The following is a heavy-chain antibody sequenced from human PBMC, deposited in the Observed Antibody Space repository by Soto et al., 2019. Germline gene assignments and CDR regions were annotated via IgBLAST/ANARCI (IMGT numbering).Heavy chain of an antibody. CDR2: ISGSGGST. CDR3: ANPGPIVLRFLEWLSPPSAFDI. Sequence: GGSLRLSCAASGFTFSSYAMSWVRQAPGKGLEWVSAISGSGGSTYYADSVKGRFTISRDNSKNTLYLQMNSLRAEDTAVYYCANPGPIVLRFLEWLSPPSAFDIWGQGTMVTVSS. J-gene: IGHJ3*02. V-gene: IGHV3-23*01. CDR1: GFTFSSYA. D-gene: IGHD3-3*01.